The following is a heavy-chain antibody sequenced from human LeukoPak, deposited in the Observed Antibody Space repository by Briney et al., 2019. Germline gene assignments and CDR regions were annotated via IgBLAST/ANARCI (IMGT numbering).Heavy chain of an antibody. D-gene: IGHD5-24*01. CDR3: AKGDGYYYYYMDV. V-gene: IGHV3-43D*03. CDR2: ISWDGGST. Sequence: GGSLRLSCAASGFTFDDYAMHWVRQAPGKGLEWVSLISWDGGSTYYADSVKGRFTISRDNSRNSLYLQMNSLRAEDTALYYCAKGDGYYYYYMDVWGKGTTATVSS. J-gene: IGHJ6*03. CDR1: GFTFDDYA.